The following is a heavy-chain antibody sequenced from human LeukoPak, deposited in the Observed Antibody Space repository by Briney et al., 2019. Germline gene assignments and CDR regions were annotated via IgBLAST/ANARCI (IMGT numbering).Heavy chain of an antibody. CDR1: GGSISSSSYY. CDR2: IYYSGST. J-gene: IGHJ5*02. CDR3: ARLAVDPSYDSSGYYYWFDP. Sequence: SETLSLTCTVSGGSISSSSYYWGWIRQPPGKGLEWIGSIYYSGSTYYNPSLKSRVTISVDTSKNQFSLKLSSVTAADTAVYYCARLAVDPSYDSSGYYYWFDPWGQGTLVTVSS. V-gene: IGHV4-39*01. D-gene: IGHD3-22*01.